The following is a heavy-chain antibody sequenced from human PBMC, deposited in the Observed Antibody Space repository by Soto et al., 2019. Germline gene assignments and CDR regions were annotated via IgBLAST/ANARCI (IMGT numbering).Heavy chain of an antibody. V-gene: IGHV4-59*01. D-gene: IGHD6-13*01. J-gene: IGHJ5*02. CDR3: ARGISAAGTWWCHP. CDR2: IYYSGST. Sequence: PGKGLEWIGYIYYSGSTNYNPSLKSRVTISVDTSKNQFSLKLSSVTAADTAVYYCARGISAAGTWWCHPWGQGTLVTV.